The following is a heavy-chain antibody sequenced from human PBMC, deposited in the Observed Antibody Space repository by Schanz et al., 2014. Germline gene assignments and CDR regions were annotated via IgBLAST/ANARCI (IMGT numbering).Heavy chain of an antibody. D-gene: IGHD3-22*01. J-gene: IGHJ4*02. Sequence: QVQLVESGGGLVKPGGSLRLSCAASGFTFSDYYMSWIRQAPGKGLEWVAIIWFDGSNKYYADSVKGRFTISRDNSKNTLFLQMNSLRAGDTAVYFCAKDAAYYDSVIFPDHWGQGTLVTVSS. CDR2: IWFDGSNK. CDR1: GFTFSDYY. V-gene: IGHV3-33*06. CDR3: AKDAAYYDSVIFPDH.